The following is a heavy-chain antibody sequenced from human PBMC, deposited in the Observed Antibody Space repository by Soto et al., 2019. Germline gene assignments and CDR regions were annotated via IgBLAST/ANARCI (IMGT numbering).Heavy chain of an antibody. J-gene: IGHJ6*02. Sequence: GGSLRLSCAASGFTFSNAWMSWVRQAPGKGLEWVGRIKSKTDGGTTDYAAPVKGRFTISRDDSKNTLYLQMNSLKTEDTAVYYCTTGPGYSSGWQHGYYYGMDVWGQGTTVTVSS. CDR1: GFTFSNAW. CDR2: IKSKTDGGTT. CDR3: TTGPGYSSGWQHGYYYGMDV. V-gene: IGHV3-15*01. D-gene: IGHD6-19*01.